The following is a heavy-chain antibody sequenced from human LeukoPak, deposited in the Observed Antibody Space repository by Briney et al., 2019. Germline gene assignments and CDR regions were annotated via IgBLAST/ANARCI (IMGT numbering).Heavy chain of an antibody. CDR3: ARASTTVPNLLDH. D-gene: IGHD4-17*01. CDR1: GFTFSTYW. CDR2: IKGDGSST. J-gene: IGHJ4*02. V-gene: IGHV3-74*01. Sequence: GGSLRLSCAASGFTFSTYWMHWVRQAPGKGLVWVARIKGDGSSTIYADSVKGRFTISRDNSKNTLYLQTSSLRVEDTAVYYCARASTTVPNLLDHWGRGTLVTVSS.